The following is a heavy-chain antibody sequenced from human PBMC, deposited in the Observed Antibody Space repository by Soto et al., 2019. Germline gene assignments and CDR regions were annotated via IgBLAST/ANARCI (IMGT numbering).Heavy chain of an antibody. D-gene: IGHD3-3*01. CDR2: ISGSGGST. J-gene: IGHJ4*02. Sequence: GGSLRLSCAASGCTFSSYAMSWVRQAPGKGLEWVSAISGSGGSTYYADSVKGRFTISRDNSKNTLYLQMNSLRAEDTAVYYCAKVGLRFLEWLSNIFDYWGQGTLVTVSS. CDR1: GCTFSSYA. CDR3: AKVGLRFLEWLSNIFDY. V-gene: IGHV3-23*01.